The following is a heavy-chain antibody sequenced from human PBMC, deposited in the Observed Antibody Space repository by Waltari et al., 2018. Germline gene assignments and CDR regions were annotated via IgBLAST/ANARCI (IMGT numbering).Heavy chain of an antibody. J-gene: IGHJ4*02. D-gene: IGHD1-26*01. CDR3: TRRLVGATETRVE. V-gene: IGHV3-73*01. CDR2: SRSKANSYAT. CDR1: GFTFSGSA. Sequence: EVQLVESGGGLVQPGGSLKLSCAASGFTFSGSAMHWVRQASGKGLEWVGRSRSKANSYATAYAASVKGRFTISRDDSKNTAYLQMNSLKTEDTAVYYCTRRLVGATETRVEWGQGTLVTVSS.